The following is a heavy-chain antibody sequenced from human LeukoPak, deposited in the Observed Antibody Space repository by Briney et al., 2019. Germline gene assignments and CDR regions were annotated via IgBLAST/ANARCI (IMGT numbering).Heavy chain of an antibody. Sequence: GGSLRLSCAASGFTFSKYDMHWVRQAPGKGLEWVAFIRYDGSNKYYADSVKGRFTISRDNSKNTLYLQMNSLRAEDTAVYYCAKGNHGSGSYYSPEYYYYYMDVWGKGTTVTISS. CDR1: GFTFSKYD. J-gene: IGHJ6*03. CDR3: AKGNHGSGSYYSPEYYYYYMDV. CDR2: IRYDGSNK. D-gene: IGHD3-10*01. V-gene: IGHV3-30*02.